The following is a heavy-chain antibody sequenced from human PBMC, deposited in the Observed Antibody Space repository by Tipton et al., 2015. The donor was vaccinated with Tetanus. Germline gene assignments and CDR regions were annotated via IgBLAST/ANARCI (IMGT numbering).Heavy chain of an antibody. J-gene: IGHJ4*01. CDR1: GFTFSSYW. D-gene: IGHD5-24*01. CDR3: ATTGRERWLPMIFDS. V-gene: IGHV3-7*01. Sequence: SLRLSCAASGFTFSSYWMSWVRQAPGKGLEWVANIKQDGSEKYYVDSVKGRFTISRDNAKNSLFLQMNSLRVDDTAVYFCATTGRERWLPMIFDSWGRGTLVTVSS. CDR2: IKQDGSEK.